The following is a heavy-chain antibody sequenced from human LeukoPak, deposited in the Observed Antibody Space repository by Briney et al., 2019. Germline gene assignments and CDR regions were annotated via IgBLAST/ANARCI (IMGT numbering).Heavy chain of an antibody. V-gene: IGHV3-66*01. CDR3: ARDGRLDWFDP. CDR1: GFTVSSNY. D-gene: IGHD1-26*01. CDR2: IYSGGST. Sequence: HPGGSLRLSCAASGFTVSSNYMSWVRQAPGKGLEWVSVIYSGGSTYYADSVKGRFTISRDNSKNTLHLQMNSLRAEDTAVYYCARDGRLDWFDPWGQGTLVTVSS. J-gene: IGHJ5*02.